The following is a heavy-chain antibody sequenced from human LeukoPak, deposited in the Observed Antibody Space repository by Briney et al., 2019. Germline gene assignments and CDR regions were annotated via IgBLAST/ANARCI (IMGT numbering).Heavy chain of an antibody. CDR2: INPSGGST. Sequence: GASVKVSCKASGYTFTGYFMHWVRQAPGQGLEWMGIINPSGGSTSYAQKFQGRVTMTRDTSTSTVYMELSSLRSEDTAVHYCAREGKQLNKNFDYWGQGTLVTVSS. D-gene: IGHD6-13*01. J-gene: IGHJ4*02. CDR3: AREGKQLNKNFDY. CDR1: GYTFTGYF. V-gene: IGHV1-46*03.